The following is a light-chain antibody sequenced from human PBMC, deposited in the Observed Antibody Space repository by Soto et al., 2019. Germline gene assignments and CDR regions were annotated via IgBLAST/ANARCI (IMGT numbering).Light chain of an antibody. CDR2: DAF. CDR1: QGINNW. CDR3: QQGHSFPLT. Sequence: DTQMTQSPSSVSASVGDTVTITCRASQGINNWLAWYQQRPGKAPKLLIYDAFSLQRGVPSTFSGSGSGTDFTLTISSLQPEDFATYYCQQGHSFPLTFGGGTKVEIK. J-gene: IGKJ4*01. V-gene: IGKV1-12*01.